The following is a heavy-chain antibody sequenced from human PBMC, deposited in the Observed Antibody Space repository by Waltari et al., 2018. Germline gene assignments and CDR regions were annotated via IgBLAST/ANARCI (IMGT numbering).Heavy chain of an antibody. CDR2: ISNSGGTT. Sequence: GGGLVQPGGSLRLSCAASGFTFSSYAMSWVRQAPGKGLEWVSDISNSGGTTYYADSVKGRFTISRDNSKNTMYLQMNSLRVEDTAVYYCAKDLWLPHDYWGQGTLVTVSA. J-gene: IGHJ4*02. CDR1: GFTFSSYA. CDR3: AKDLWLPHDY. V-gene: IGHV3-23*01. D-gene: IGHD5-12*01.